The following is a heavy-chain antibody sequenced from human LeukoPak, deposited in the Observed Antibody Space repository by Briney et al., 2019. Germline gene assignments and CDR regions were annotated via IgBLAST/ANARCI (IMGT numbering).Heavy chain of an antibody. D-gene: IGHD3-3*01. V-gene: IGHV4-34*01. Sequence: SETLSLTCAVYGGSFSGYYWSWIRQPPGKGLEWIGEINHSGSTNYNPSLKSRVTISVDTSENQFSLKLSSVTAADTAVYYCAGGFWSGQRYFDYWGQGTLVTVSS. J-gene: IGHJ4*02. CDR1: GGSFSGYY. CDR2: INHSGST. CDR3: AGGFWSGQRYFDY.